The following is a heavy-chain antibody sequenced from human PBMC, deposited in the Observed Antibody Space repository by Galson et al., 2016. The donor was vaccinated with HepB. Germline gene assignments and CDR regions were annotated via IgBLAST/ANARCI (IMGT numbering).Heavy chain of an antibody. CDR3: ARGSGDDYFDF. J-gene: IGHJ4*02. D-gene: IGHD1-26*01. V-gene: IGHV1-18*04. CDR2: ISGFNGNT. Sequence: SVKVSCKASGHAFGNNGISWVRQAPGQGLEWMGWISGFNGNTKYAQRLQGRVTMTTDTSTSTAYMEMGSLTSDDTAMYYCARGSGDDYFDFWGQGTLVTVSS. CDR1: GHAFGNNG.